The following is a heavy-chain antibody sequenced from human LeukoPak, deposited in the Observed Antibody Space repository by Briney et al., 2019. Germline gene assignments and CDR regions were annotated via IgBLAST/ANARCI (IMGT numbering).Heavy chain of an antibody. CDR1: GLTFSSYS. J-gene: IGHJ5*02. CDR2: ISSSSSYI. CDR3: ATETGYNYGFDH. Sequence: GGSLRLSCAASGLTFSSYSVNWVRQAPGKGLEWVSSISSSSSYIHYGDSVKGRFTIARDNAKNSLYLQMNSLKAEDTAVYYCATETGYNYGFDHWGQGTLVTVSS. V-gene: IGHV3-21*01. D-gene: IGHD5-18*01.